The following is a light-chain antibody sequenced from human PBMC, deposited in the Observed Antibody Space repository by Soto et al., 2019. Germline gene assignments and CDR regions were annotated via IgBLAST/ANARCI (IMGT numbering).Light chain of an antibody. CDR2: GAS. J-gene: IGKJ4*01. V-gene: IGKV3-15*01. CDR3: QQYNRWPLT. Sequence: EIVMTQSPATLSVSPGETATLSCRASQSVSSTLAWYQQKPGQAPRLLIYGASARATGIPARFSGSGSGKEFTLTISSLHSEGFGVYYCQQYNRWPLTFGVRTKGEIK. CDR1: QSVSST.